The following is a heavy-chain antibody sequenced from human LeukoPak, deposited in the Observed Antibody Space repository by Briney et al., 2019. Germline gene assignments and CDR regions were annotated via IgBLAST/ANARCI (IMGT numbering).Heavy chain of an antibody. D-gene: IGHD6-6*01. CDR1: GGSISSYY. J-gene: IGHJ6*03. Sequence: TSETLSLTCTVSGGSISSYYWSWIRQPPGKALEWIGYIYYSGSTNHNLSLKSRVTISVDTSKNQFSLKLSSVTAADTAVYYCARYQYSSSSDYYYYYYMDVWGKGTTVTVSS. CDR3: ARYQYSSSSDYYYYYYMDV. CDR2: IYYSGST. V-gene: IGHV4-59*01.